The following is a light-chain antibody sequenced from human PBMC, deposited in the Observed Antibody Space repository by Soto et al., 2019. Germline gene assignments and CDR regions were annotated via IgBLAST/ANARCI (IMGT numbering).Light chain of an antibody. J-gene: IGLJ1*01. V-gene: IGLV2-8*01. CDR1: SXDVGAYDY. CDR2: EVT. Sequence: QSALTQPPSASGSPGQSVTISCTGTSXDVGAYDYVSWFQQHPGKAPKLMIYEVTKRPSGVPDRFSGSKSGNTASLTVSGLQAEDEADYYCSSYAGSNNFIFGTGTKVTVL. CDR3: SSYAGSNNFI.